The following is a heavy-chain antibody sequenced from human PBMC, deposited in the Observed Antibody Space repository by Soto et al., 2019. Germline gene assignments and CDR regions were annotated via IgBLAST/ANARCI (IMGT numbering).Heavy chain of an antibody. D-gene: IGHD3-10*01. J-gene: IGHJ4*02. Sequence: GGSLRLSCAASGFTFSSYAMSWVRQAPGKGLEWVSAISGSGGSTYYADSVRGRFTISRDNSKNTLFLQMNSLRAEDTAVYYCARQLYYYGSGSPYCFDYWGQGTLVTVSS. CDR2: ISGSGGST. V-gene: IGHV3-23*01. CDR3: ARQLYYYGSGSPYCFDY. CDR1: GFTFSSYA.